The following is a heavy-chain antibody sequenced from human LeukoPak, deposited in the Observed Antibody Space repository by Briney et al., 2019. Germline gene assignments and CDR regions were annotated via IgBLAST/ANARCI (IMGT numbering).Heavy chain of an antibody. Sequence: GGSLRLSCAASGFTFSGYAMTWVRQAPGKGLQWVSGITGSGDGTHYAESVKCRFTMSRDNSKSTVYLQMNSLTVEDTAIYYCAKRDVYDTSSYRPFCLSWGRGTLVTVCS. D-gene: IGHD3-16*02. CDR3: AKRDVYDTSSYRPFCLS. V-gene: IGHV3-23*01. CDR1: GFTFSGYA. J-gene: IGHJ5*02. CDR2: ITGSGDGT.